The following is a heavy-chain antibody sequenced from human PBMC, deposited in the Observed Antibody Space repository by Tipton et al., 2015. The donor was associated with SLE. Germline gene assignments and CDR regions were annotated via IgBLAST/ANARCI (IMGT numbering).Heavy chain of an antibody. CDR3: ARVPAVYYYYMDV. CDR1: GDSISPYY. V-gene: IGHV4-59*01. Sequence: LRLSCTVSGDSISPYYWSWIRQPPGKGLEWIGYIYYSGSTNYNPSLKSRVTISVDTSKNQFSLKLSSVTAADTAVYYCARVPAVYYYYMDVWGKGTTVTVSS. D-gene: IGHD2-2*01. J-gene: IGHJ6*03. CDR2: IYYSGST.